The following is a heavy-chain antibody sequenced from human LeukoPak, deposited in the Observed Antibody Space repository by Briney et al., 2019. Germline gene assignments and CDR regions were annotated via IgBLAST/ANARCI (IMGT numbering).Heavy chain of an antibody. Sequence: SETLSLTCAVSGGSISSDGYSWSWIRQRPGQDLEWIRNINHSGSTYYNPSIRSPVTMSADRTKNYFSLRLCSVTAADTAVYYCARGPKLGYCNSTSCNIYFDYWGQGTLVTVSS. D-gene: IGHD2-2*02. CDR3: ARGPKLGYCNSTSCNIYFDY. CDR2: INHSGST. CDR1: GGSISSDGYS. V-gene: IGHV4-30-2*01. J-gene: IGHJ4*02.